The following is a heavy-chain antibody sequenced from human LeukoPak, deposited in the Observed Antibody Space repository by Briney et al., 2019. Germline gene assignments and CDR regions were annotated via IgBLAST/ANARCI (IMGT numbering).Heavy chain of an antibody. CDR3: ARGGSGWFTYYFDY. D-gene: IGHD6-19*01. CDR2: IWYDGSNK. Sequence: GRSLRLSCAASGFTFSSYGMHWVRQAPGKGLEWVAIIWYDGSNKYYADSVKGRFTISRDNSKNTLYLQMNSLRAEDTAVYYCARGGSGWFTYYFDYWGQGTLVTVSS. J-gene: IGHJ4*02. CDR1: GFTFSSYG. V-gene: IGHV3-33*01.